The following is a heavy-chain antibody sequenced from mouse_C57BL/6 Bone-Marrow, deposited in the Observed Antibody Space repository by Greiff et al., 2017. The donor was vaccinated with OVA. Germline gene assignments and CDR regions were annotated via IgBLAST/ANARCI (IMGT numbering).Heavy chain of an antibody. V-gene: IGHV1-55*01. CDR1: GYTFTSYW. D-gene: IGHD2-1*01. J-gene: IGHJ2*01. CDR2: IYPGSGST. Sequence: QVQLQQPGAELVKPGASVKMSCKASGYTFTSYWITWVKQRPGQGLEWIGVIYPGSGSTNYNEKFTSKATLTVDTASSTAYMQLSSLTSEDAAVYYCAKEEIYYGNYVGDYFDYWGQGTTLTVSS. CDR3: AKEEIYYGNYVGDYFDY.